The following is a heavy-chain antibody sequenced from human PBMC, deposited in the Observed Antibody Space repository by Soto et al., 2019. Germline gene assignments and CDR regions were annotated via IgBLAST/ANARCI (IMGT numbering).Heavy chain of an antibody. V-gene: IGHV3-30-3*01. CDR2: ISYDGTNK. CDR3: AMLQILNEPPDAFDI. J-gene: IGHJ3*02. Sequence: GGSLRLSCAASGFTLSDYAVHWVRQAPGKGLEWVAVISYDGTNKHYADSVKGRFTISRDNSKNTLYLQMNSLRAEDTAVYYCAMLQILNEPPDAFDIWGQGTMVTVSS. D-gene: IGHD2-15*01. CDR1: GFTLSDYA.